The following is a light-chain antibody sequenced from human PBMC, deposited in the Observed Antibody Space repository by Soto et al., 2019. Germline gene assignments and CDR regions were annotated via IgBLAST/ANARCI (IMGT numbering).Light chain of an antibody. Sequence: EIVVTQSPGTLGLSPGERATLSCRASQSVSSSYLAWYQQKPGQAPRLLIYGASSRATGIPDRFSGSGSGTDFTLTISRLEPEDFAVYYCQQYGSSGTFGQGTKVDIK. V-gene: IGKV3-20*01. CDR1: QSVSSSY. CDR2: GAS. J-gene: IGKJ1*01. CDR3: QQYGSSGT.